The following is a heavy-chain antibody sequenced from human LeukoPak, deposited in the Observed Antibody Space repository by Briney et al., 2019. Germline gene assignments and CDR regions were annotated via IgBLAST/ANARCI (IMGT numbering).Heavy chain of an antibody. V-gene: IGHV3-7*01. CDR2: INQDGSEK. CDR1: GFTFDNFG. D-gene: IGHD2-2*01. Sequence: GGSLRLSCEVFGFTFDNFGMHWVRQAPGQGLEWVANINQDGSEKYYLDSAKGRFTISRDNARNSLYLQVNSLRAEDTAVYYCARGGTSGYSSTRHFWGGNYYFDYWGQGSLVTVSS. J-gene: IGHJ4*02. CDR3: ARGGTSGYSSTRHFWGGNYYFDY.